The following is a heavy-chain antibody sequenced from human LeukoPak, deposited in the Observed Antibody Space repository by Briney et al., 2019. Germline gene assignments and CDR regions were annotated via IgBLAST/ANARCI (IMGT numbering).Heavy chain of an antibody. Sequence: SGGSLRLSCAASGFTFSSYGMHWVRQAPGKGLEWEAVISYDGSNKYYADSVKGRFTISRDNSKNTLYLQMNSLRAEDTAVYYCAKGLLGYCSGGCDYWGQGTLVTVSS. D-gene: IGHD2-15*01. CDR1: GFTFSSYG. J-gene: IGHJ4*02. CDR3: AKGLLGYCSGGCDY. V-gene: IGHV3-30*18. CDR2: ISYDGSNK.